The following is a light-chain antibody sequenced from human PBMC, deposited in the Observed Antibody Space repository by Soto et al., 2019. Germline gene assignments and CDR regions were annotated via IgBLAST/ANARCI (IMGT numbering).Light chain of an antibody. J-gene: IGKJ1*01. CDR2: SSS. Sequence: VLTQSPFTLSLSPGERATLSCRASQSVISSHFAWYQQKPGQAPRLLISSSSIRATGVPERFSGSGSGTAFTLTISRLEPEDSAVYYCHQYGNSPLTFGQGTKVDIK. CDR1: QSVISSH. CDR3: HQYGNSPLT. V-gene: IGKV3-20*01.